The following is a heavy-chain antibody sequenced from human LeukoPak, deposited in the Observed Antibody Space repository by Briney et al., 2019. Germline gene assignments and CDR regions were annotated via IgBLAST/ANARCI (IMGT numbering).Heavy chain of an antibody. V-gene: IGHV4-59*01. CDR3: ARDDIGYCSSTSCYSRAFNI. J-gene: IGHJ3*02. CDR1: GGSISSYY. Sequence: SETLSLTCTVSGGSISSYYWSWIRQPPGKGLEWIGYIYYSGSTNYNPSLKSRVTISVDTSKNQFSLKLSSVTAADTTVYYCARDDIGYCSSTSCYSRAFNIWGQGTMVTVSS. CDR2: IYYSGST. D-gene: IGHD2-2*01.